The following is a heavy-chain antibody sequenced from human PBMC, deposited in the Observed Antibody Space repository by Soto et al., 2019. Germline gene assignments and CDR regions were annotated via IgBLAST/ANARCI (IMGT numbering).Heavy chain of an antibody. J-gene: IGHJ4*02. D-gene: IGHD6-19*01. CDR2: ISSAGRT. CDR1: GFTFSSYA. Sequence: EVQLLESGGGLVQPGGSLRLSCVASGFTFSSYAMSWVRQAPGKGLEWVSAISSAGRTYYADSVKGRFTISRDNSKNTLYLQMNSLRTEDTAVHYCAKAESSYASGWHAYSGQGTLVTVSS. V-gene: IGHV3-23*01. CDR3: AKAESSYASGWHAY.